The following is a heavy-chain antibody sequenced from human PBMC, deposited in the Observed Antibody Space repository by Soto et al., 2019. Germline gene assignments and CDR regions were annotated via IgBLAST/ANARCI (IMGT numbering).Heavy chain of an antibody. CDR2: INPNSGGT. CDR3: ARDLEPLLWFGKSPSGYYYGMDV. V-gene: IGHV1-2*04. D-gene: IGHD3-10*01. CDR1: GYTFTGYY. Sequence: EASVKVSCKASGYTFTGYYMHWVRQAPGQGLEWMGWINPNSGGTNYAQKFQGWVTMTRDTSISTAYMELSRLRSDDTAVYYCARDLEPLLWFGKSPSGYYYGMDVWGQGTTVTVSS. J-gene: IGHJ6*02.